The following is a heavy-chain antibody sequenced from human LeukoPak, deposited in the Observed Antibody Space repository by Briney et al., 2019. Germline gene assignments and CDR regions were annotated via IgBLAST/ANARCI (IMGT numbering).Heavy chain of an antibody. CDR2: IYWNDDK. D-gene: IGHD5-12*01. CDR3: AHKRRYSGYVRIDY. J-gene: IGHJ4*02. Sequence: GSGPTLVKPTQTLTLTCTFSGFSFSTSGVGVGWIRQPPGKAPEWLALIYWNDDKRYSPSLKSRLTITKDTSKNQVVLTMTNMDPVDTATYYCAHKRRYSGYVRIDYWGQGTLVTVSS. V-gene: IGHV2-5*01. CDR1: GFSFSTSGVG.